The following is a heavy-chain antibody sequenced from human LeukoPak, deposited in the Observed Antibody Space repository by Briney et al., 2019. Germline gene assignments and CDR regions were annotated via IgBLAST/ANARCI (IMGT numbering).Heavy chain of an antibody. D-gene: IGHD6-13*01. CDR2: ILHTGST. CDR1: GYSLTNHY. Sequence: SETLSLTCAVSGYSLTNHYWIWIRQPPGKGLEWIEEILHTGSTNYNPSFKSRVSISIDMSKNQFFLSLTSVTAADTAVYYCARGPAAVHPWGQGTLVTVSS. CDR3: ARGPAAVHP. V-gene: IGHV4-34*12. J-gene: IGHJ5*02.